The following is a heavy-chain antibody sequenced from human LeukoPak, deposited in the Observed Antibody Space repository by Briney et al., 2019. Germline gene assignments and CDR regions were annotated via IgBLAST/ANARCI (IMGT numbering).Heavy chain of an antibody. CDR1: GFTFSSYA. V-gene: IGHV3-23*01. CDR2: ISGSGGST. CDR3: AKGPVVTTIREFDY. Sequence: GGSLRLSCAASGFTFSSYAMSWVRQAPGKGLEWVSAISGSGGSTYYADSVKGRFTISRDDSKNTLYLQMNSLRAEDTAVYYCAKGPVVTTIREFDYWGQEPWSPSPQ. D-gene: IGHD2-21*02. J-gene: IGHJ4*01.